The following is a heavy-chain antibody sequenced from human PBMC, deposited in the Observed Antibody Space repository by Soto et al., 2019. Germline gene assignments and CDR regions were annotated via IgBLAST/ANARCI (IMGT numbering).Heavy chain of an antibody. J-gene: IGHJ5*02. Sequence: NPSETLSLTCTVSGGSISSYYWSWIRQPPGKGLEWIGYIYYSGSTNYNPSLKSRVTISVDTSKNQFSLKLSSVTAADTAVYYCARSRMTTRFDNWFDPWGQGTLVTVSS. CDR2: IYYSGST. D-gene: IGHD4-4*01. CDR1: GGSISSYY. V-gene: IGHV4-59*01. CDR3: ARSRMTTRFDNWFDP.